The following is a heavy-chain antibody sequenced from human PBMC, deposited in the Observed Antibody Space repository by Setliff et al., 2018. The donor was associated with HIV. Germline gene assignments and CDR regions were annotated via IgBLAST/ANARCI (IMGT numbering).Heavy chain of an antibody. CDR3: ARHICGTTACYAVDV. CDR2: IYHNGFA. CDR1: GGSISSGSYY. V-gene: IGHV4-61*01. J-gene: IGHJ3*01. D-gene: IGHD2-2*01. Sequence: SETLSLTCTVSGGSISSGSYYWSWIRQPPGKGLEWTGNIYHNGFANYNPSLKSRLTISVDTSKNQVSLTLSSVTPADTAVYYCARHICGTTACYAVDVWGPGTMVTVSS.